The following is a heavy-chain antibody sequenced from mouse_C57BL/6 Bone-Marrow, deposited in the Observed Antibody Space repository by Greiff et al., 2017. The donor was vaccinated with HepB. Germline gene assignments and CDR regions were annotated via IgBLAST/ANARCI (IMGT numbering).Heavy chain of an antibody. V-gene: IGHV1-4*01. Sequence: VQLQQSGAELARPGASVKMSCKASGYTFTSYTMHWVKQRPGQGLEWIGYINPSSGYTKYNQKFKDKATLTADKSSSTAYMQLSSLTSEDSAVYYCAREWNWDNFDYWGQGTTLTVSS. D-gene: IGHD4-1*01. CDR2: INPSSGYT. CDR3: AREWNWDNFDY. CDR1: GYTFTSYT. J-gene: IGHJ2*01.